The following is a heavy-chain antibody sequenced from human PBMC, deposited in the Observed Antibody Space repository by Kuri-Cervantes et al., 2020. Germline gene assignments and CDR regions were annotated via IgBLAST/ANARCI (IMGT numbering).Heavy chain of an antibody. CDR3: ARQPSFVILNWFDP. CDR1: GGSFSGYY. V-gene: IGHV4-38-2*01. J-gene: IGHJ5*02. CDR2: IYHSGST. Sequence: SQTLSLTCAVYGGSFSGYYWGWIRQPPGKGLEWIGSIYHSGSTYYNPSLKSRVTISVDTSKNQFSLRLSSVTAADTAFYYCARQPSFVILNWFDPWGQGTLVTVSS. D-gene: IGHD2/OR15-2a*01.